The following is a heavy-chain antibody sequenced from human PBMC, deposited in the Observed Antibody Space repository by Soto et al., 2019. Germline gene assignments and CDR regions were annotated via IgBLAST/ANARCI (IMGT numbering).Heavy chain of an antibody. CDR1: GDSISSRTYY. J-gene: IGHJ4*02. Sequence: SETLSLTCTVSGDSISSRTYYWGWIRQPPGKGLEWIGSIYYRGSTYYNPSRKSRVSISVDTSKNQFSLKLSSVSAADTAVYYCAREYIVGNGIDYWGQGTLVTVSS. CDR3: AREYIVGNGIDY. CDR2: IYYRGST. V-gene: IGHV4-39*02. D-gene: IGHD1-26*01.